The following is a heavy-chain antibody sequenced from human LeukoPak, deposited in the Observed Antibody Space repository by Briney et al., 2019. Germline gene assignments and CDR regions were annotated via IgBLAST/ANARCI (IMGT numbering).Heavy chain of an antibody. CDR3: ARGTPTTRDFDY. CDR1: GFTFSSYE. CDR2: ISSSGSTI. D-gene: IGHD4-11*01. V-gene: IGHV3-48*03. Sequence: GGSLRLSCAASGFTFSSYEMNWVRQAPGKGLEWVSYISSSGSTIYYADSVKGRFTISRDNAKNSLLLQMNSLRAKDTAVYYCARGTPTTRDFDYWGQGTLVTVSS. J-gene: IGHJ4*02.